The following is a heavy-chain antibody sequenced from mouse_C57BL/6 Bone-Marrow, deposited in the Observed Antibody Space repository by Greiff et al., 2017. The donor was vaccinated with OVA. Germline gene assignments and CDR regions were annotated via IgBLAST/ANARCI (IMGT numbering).Heavy chain of an antibody. CDR2: INPYNGGT. J-gene: IGHJ2*01. Sequence: EVQLQESGPVLVKPGASVKMSCKASGYTFTDYYMNWVKQSHGKSLEWIGVINPYNGGTSYNQKFKGKATLTVDKSSSTAYMELNSLTSEDSAVYYCAHTIYYYGSSYFDYWGQGTTLTVSS. CDR3: AHTIYYYGSSYFDY. D-gene: IGHD1-1*01. V-gene: IGHV1-19*01. CDR1: GYTFTDYY.